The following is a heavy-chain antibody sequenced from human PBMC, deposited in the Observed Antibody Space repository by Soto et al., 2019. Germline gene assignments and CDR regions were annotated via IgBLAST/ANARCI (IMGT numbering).Heavy chain of an antibody. CDR3: ARDSSDFRSGYFRAFDY. CDR2: ISDYNGNT. Sequence: SVKVSCKASGYTFTSYGISWVRQAPGQGLEYMGWISDYNGNTNFAQKFQGRVTLTTDTSTSTAYMELRSLTSDDTATYFCARDSSDFRSGYFRAFDYWGQGTQVTVSS. V-gene: IGHV1-18*01. D-gene: IGHD3-3*01. J-gene: IGHJ4*02. CDR1: GYTFTSYG.